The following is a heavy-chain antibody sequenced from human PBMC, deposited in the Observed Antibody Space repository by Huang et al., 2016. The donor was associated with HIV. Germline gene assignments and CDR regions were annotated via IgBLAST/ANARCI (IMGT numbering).Heavy chain of an antibody. CDR2: IREDSGQK. CDR3: ACDPFIEAFDL. J-gene: IGHJ3*01. CDR1: EFSFSTYW. V-gene: IGHV3-7*01. Sequence: EVQLVESGGGLVQPGGSLRLSCVASEFSFSTYWMMWLRQVPGRGLECVASIREDSGQKDYLDAVQCRFIISRDNPKNSLYLQMNNVRAEDAGVYYCACDPFIEAFDLWGQGTLVTVSS.